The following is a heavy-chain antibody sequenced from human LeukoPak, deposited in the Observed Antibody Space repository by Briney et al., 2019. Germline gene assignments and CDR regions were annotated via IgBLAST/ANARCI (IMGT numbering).Heavy chain of an antibody. CDR2: ISSSGSTI. Sequence: GGSLRLSCAASGFTFSDYYMSWIRQAPGKGLEWVSYISSSGSTIYYADSVKGRFTTSRDNAKNSLYLQMNSLRAEDTAVYYCARDWVRDYGDYASDYWGQGTLVTVSS. D-gene: IGHD4-17*01. CDR1: GFTFSDYY. V-gene: IGHV3-11*01. CDR3: ARDWVRDYGDYASDY. J-gene: IGHJ4*02.